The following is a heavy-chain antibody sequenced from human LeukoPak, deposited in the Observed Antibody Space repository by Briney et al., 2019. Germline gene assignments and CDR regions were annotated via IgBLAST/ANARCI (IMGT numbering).Heavy chain of an antibody. CDR2: ISSSSGYI. CDR1: GFTFNTYT. D-gene: IGHD3-10*01. J-gene: IGHJ6*04. CDR3: ARDRGAGLLWFGESGGMDV. Sequence: GGSLRLSCAASGFTFNTYTMNWVRQAPGKGLEWVSSISSSSGYIYYADSVKGRFTISRDNAKNSLYLQMNSLRAEDTAVYYCARDRGAGLLWFGESGGMDVWGKGTTVTVSS. V-gene: IGHV3-21*01.